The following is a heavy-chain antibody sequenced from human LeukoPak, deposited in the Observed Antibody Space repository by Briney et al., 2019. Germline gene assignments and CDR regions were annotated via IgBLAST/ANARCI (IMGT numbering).Heavy chain of an antibody. D-gene: IGHD2-2*01. J-gene: IGHJ6*03. CDR2: INHSGST. Sequence: SETLSLTCAVYGGSFSGYYWSWIRQPPGKGLEWIGEINHSGSTNYNPSLKSRVTISVDTSKNQFSLKLSSVTAADTAVYYCAREGRVVPAAVYYYYYYMDVWGKGTTVTVSS. CDR3: AREGRVVPAAVYYYYYYMDV. CDR1: GGSFSGYY. V-gene: IGHV4-34*01.